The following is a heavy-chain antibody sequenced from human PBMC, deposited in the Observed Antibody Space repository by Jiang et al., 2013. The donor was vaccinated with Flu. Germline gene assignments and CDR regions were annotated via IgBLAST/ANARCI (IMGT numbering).Heavy chain of an antibody. CDR1: GYTFTSYG. Sequence: GAEVKKPGASVKVSCKASGYTFTSYGIGWVRQAPGQGLEWMGWISAYNGNTNYAQKLQGRVTMTTDTSTSTAYMELRSLRSDDTAVYYCARAPYSSSSYYYYGMDVWGQGTTVTVSS. CDR3: ARAPYSSSSYYYYGMDV. V-gene: IGHV1-18*04. D-gene: IGHD6-6*01. CDR2: ISAYNGNT. J-gene: IGHJ6*02.